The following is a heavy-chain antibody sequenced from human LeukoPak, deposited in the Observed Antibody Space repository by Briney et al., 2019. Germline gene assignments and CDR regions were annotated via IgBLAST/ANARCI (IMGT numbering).Heavy chain of an antibody. CDR2: IIPIFGIA. Sequence: SVKVSCKASGYTFTGYYMHWVRQAPGQGLEWMGGIIPIFGIADYAQKFQARVTITADKSTSTAYMDLSSLRSDDTAVYYCARGQVKAAPDESYYFENCGQRTLGTVSS. J-gene: IGHJ4*02. D-gene: IGHD6-6*01. V-gene: IGHV1-69*10. CDR1: GYTFTGYY. CDR3: ARGQVKAAPDESYYFEN.